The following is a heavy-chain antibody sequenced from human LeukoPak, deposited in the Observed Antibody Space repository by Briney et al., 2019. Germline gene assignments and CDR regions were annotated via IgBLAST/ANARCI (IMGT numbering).Heavy chain of an antibody. CDR2: INPSGGST. J-gene: IGHJ4*02. Sequence: ASVKVSCKASGYTFTIYYMHWVRQAPGQGLEWMGIINPSGGSTSYAQKFQGRVTMTRDTSTSTVYMELSSLRSEDTAVYYCAVPTQLWQRRHDYWGQGTLVTVSS. CDR3: AVPTQLWQRRHDY. D-gene: IGHD5-18*01. CDR1: GYTFTIYY. V-gene: IGHV1-46*01.